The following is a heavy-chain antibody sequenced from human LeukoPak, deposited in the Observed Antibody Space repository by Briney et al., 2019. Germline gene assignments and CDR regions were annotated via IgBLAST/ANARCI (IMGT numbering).Heavy chain of an antibody. D-gene: IGHD1-1*01. CDR1: GYTFTSYG. Sequence: ASVKVSCKASGYTFTSYGISWVRQAPGQGLEWMGWISAYNGNTNYAQKLHGRVTMTTDTSTSTAYLELRSLRSDDTDVYYCARDQDWKRDYYYYYYMDVWGKGTTVTVSS. V-gene: IGHV1-18*01. CDR3: ARDQDWKRDYYYYYYMDV. CDR2: ISAYNGNT. J-gene: IGHJ6*03.